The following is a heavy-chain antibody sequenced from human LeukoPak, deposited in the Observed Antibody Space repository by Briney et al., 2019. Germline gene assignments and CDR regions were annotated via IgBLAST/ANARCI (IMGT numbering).Heavy chain of an antibody. CDR2: IYYSGST. CDR1: GGSTSSGTYH. J-gene: IGHJ4*02. CDR3: ARYPSGYADY. D-gene: IGHD5-12*01. Sequence: SETLSLTCTVSGGSTSSGTYHWGWIRRPPGKGLEWIGTIYYSGSTYYNPSLKSRVSISVDTSKNQFSLSLSSVTAADTAVYYCARYPSGYADYWGQGTLVTVSS. V-gene: IGHV4-39*01.